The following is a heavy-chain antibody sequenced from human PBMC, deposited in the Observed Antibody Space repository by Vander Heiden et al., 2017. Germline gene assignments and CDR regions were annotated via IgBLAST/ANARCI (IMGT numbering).Heavy chain of an antibody. CDR2: INHSGST. Sequence: QVQLQQWGAGLLKPSETLSITCAVYGGSFSGYYWSWIRQPPGKGLEWIGEINHSGSTNYNPSLKSRFTISVDTSKNQFSLKLSSVTAADTAVYYCARGPPKGSFDYWGQGTLVTVSS. J-gene: IGHJ4*02. V-gene: IGHV4-34*01. CDR3: ARGPPKGSFDY. CDR1: GGSFSGYY.